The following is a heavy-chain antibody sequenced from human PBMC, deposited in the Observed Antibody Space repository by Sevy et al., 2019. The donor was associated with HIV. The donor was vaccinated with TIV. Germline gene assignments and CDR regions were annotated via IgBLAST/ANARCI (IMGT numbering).Heavy chain of an antibody. CDR3: ARATGNWGDDAFDI. CDR1: GFTFSSYG. D-gene: IGHD7-27*01. CDR2: IWYDGSNK. V-gene: IGHV3-33*01. J-gene: IGHJ3*02. Sequence: GGSPRLSCAASGFTFSSYGMHWVRQAPGKGLEWVAVIWYDGSNKYYADSVKGRFTISRDNSKNTLYLQMNSLRAEDTAVYYCARATGNWGDDAFDIWGQGTMVTVSS.